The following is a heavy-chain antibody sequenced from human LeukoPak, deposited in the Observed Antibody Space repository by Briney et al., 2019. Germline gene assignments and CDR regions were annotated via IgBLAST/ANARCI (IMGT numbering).Heavy chain of an antibody. Sequence: SVTLSLTCTVSGYSISSGYYWGWIRQPPGKGLEWIGSIYHSGSAYYNPSLKSRVAISVDTSKNQFSLKLSSVTAADTAVYYCARDLLTMVRGVTGAIFDYWGQGTLVTVSS. CDR1: GYSISSGYY. D-gene: IGHD3-10*01. J-gene: IGHJ4*02. CDR2: IYHSGSA. V-gene: IGHV4-38-2*02. CDR3: ARDLLTMVRGVTGAIFDY.